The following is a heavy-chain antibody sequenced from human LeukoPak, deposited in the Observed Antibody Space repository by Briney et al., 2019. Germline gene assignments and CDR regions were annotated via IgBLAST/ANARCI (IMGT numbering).Heavy chain of an antibody. D-gene: IGHD2-2*01. CDR1: GYSLTKFS. Sequence: ASVKVSCKVAGYSLTKFSMHWVRQAPGEGLEWMGGFDPEDGETIYAQKFQGRVTMTEDTSTNTAYMELSSLRSEDTAVYYCARDLYQLPLYYYGMDVWGQGTTVTVSS. CDR3: ARDLYQLPLYYYGMDV. J-gene: IGHJ6*02. CDR2: FDPEDGET. V-gene: IGHV1-24*01.